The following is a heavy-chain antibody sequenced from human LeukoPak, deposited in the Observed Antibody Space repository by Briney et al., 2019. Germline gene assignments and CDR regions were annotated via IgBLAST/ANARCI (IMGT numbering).Heavy chain of an antibody. CDR2: INTDGSIT. Sequence: GGSLRLSCAASGFTFSSYWTHWVRQAPGKGLVWVSRINTDGSITNYADSVKGRFTISRDNAKNTLSRDNAKNTLYLQMNSLRAEDTAVYYCARDDYMDVWGKGTTVTVSS. J-gene: IGHJ6*03. CDR1: GFTFSSYW. V-gene: IGHV3-74*01. CDR3: ARDDYMDV.